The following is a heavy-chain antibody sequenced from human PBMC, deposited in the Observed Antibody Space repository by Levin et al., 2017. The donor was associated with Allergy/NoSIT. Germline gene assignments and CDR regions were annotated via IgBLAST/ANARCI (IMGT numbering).Heavy chain of an antibody. V-gene: IGHV1-2*02. J-gene: IGHJ4*02. CDR2: INPNSGGT. CDR3: ARSYYCAGPGDYFDY. D-gene: IGHD2-21*01. CDR1: GYTFTGYY. Sequence: WASVKVSCKASGYTFTGYYMHWVRQAPGQGLEWMGWINPNSGGTNYAQKFQGRVTMTRDTSISTAYMELSRLRSDDTAVYYCARSYYCAGPGDYFDYWGQGTLVTVSS.